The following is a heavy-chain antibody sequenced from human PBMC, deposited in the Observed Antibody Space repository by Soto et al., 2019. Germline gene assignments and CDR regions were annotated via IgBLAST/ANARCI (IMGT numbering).Heavy chain of an antibody. V-gene: IGHV3-21*01. CDR3: ARVGDYYARYYYYYYMDV. CDR2: ISSSSSYM. Sequence: EVQLVESGGGLVKPGGSLRLSCAASGFTFSSYSMNWVRQAPGKGLEWVSSISSSSSYMYYADSVKGRFTISRDNAKNSLYLQMNSLRAEDTAVYYCARVGDYYARYYYYYYMDVWGKGTTVTVSS. D-gene: IGHD2-21*02. J-gene: IGHJ6*03. CDR1: GFTFSSYS.